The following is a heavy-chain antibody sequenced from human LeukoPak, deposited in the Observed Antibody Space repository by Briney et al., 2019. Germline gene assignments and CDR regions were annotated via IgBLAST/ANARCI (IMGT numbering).Heavy chain of an antibody. V-gene: IGHV4-4*08. CDR1: GGSLSGYY. D-gene: IGHD5-24*01. CDR2: IYYSGST. J-gene: IGHJ4*02. CDR3: ARDMATSIGGFDY. Sequence: SETLSLTCAVSGGSLSGYYWTWIRQPPGKGLEWIGSIYYSGSTNYNPSLKSRVTISVDTSKNQFSLKLSSVTAADTAVYYCARDMATSIGGFDYWGQGTLVTVSS.